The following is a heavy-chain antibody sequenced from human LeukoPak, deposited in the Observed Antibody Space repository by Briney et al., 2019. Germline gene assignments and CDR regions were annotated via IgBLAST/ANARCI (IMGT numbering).Heavy chain of an antibody. V-gene: IGHV4-59*08. CDR3: AIGVVARDYYYYYGMDF. CDR2: IYYSGST. J-gene: IGHJ6*02. D-gene: IGHD5-12*01. CDR1: GGSISSYY. Sequence: SETLSLTCTASGGSISSYYWSWIRQPPGKGLEWIGYIYYSGSTNYNPSLKSRVTISVDTSKNQFSLKLSSVTAAATAVYYCAIGVVARDYYYYYGMDFGGQGTTVTVSS.